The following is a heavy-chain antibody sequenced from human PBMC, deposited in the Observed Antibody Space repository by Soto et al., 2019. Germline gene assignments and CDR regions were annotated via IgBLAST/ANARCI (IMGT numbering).Heavy chain of an antibody. V-gene: IGHV3-7*01. Sequence: GGSLRLSCAASGFTFSSYWMSWVRQAPGKGLEWVANIKQDGSEKYYVDSVKGRFTIPRDNAKNSLYLQMNSLRAEDTAVYYCARSLSSSWTPGIDYWGQGTQVTVSS. D-gene: IGHD6-13*01. CDR1: GFTFSSYW. J-gene: IGHJ4*02. CDR3: ARSLSSSWTPGIDY. CDR2: IKQDGSEK.